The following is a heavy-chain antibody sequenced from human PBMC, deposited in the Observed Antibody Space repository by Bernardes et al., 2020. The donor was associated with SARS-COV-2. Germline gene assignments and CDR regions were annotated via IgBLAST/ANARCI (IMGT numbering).Heavy chain of an antibody. J-gene: IGHJ6*02. CDR3: ARGREGSWYAYYYYYYGMDV. D-gene: IGHD6-13*01. CDR2: INHSGST. V-gene: IGHV4-34*01. Sequence: SEPLSLTCAVYGGSFSGYYWSWIRQPPGKGLEWIGEINHSGSTNYNPSLKRRVTISVDTSKNQFSLKLSSVTAADTAVYYCARGREGSWYAYYYYYYGMDVWGQGTTVTVSS. CDR1: GGSFSGYY.